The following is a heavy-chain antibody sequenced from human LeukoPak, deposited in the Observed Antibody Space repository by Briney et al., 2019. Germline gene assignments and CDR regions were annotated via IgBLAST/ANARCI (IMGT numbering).Heavy chain of an antibody. CDR2: INHSGST. CDR1: GGSFSGYY. Sequence: SETLSLTCAVYGGSFSGYYWSWIRQPPGRGLEWIGEINHSGSTNYNPSLKSRVTISVDTSKNQFSLKLSSVTAADTAVYYCARHGVYCSSTSCYHRYSSSSGLFDYWGQGTLVTVSS. CDR3: ARHGVYCSSTSCYHRYSSSSGLFDY. V-gene: IGHV4-34*01. D-gene: IGHD2-2*01. J-gene: IGHJ4*02.